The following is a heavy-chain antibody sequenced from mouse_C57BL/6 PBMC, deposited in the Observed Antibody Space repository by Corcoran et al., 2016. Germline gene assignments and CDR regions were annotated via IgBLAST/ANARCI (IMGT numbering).Heavy chain of an antibody. CDR1: GYSITSGYY. Sequence: DVQLQESGPGLVKPSQSLSLTCSVTGYSITSGYYWNWIRKFPGNKLEWMGYISYDGSNNYNPSLKNRISITRDTSKNKFFLKLNSVTTEDTATYYCARGGDVRAKDYWGQGTSVTVSS. CDR2: ISYDGSN. V-gene: IGHV3-6*01. D-gene: IGHD3-3*01. CDR3: ARGGDVRAKDY. J-gene: IGHJ4*01.